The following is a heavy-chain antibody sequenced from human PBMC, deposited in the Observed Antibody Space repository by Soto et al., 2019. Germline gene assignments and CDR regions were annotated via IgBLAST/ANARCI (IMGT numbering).Heavy chain of an antibody. CDR1: EFTFSKYG. CDR3: ARDDEYSGNGMDV. J-gene: IGHJ6*02. Sequence: QVQLVEPGGGVVQPGRSLRLSCAASEFTFSKYGMHWVRQAPGKGLEWVAVILNDGSNRYHADSVKDRFTISRDNSKNTLYLQMNSLRAEDTAGYYFARDDEYSGNGMDVWGQGTTVTVS. CDR2: ILNDGSNR. D-gene: IGHD3-10*01. V-gene: IGHV3-33*01.